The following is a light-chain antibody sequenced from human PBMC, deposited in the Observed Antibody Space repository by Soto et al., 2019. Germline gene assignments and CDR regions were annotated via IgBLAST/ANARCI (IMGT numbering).Light chain of an antibody. CDR1: QTVNNNY. Sequence: DIVLTQSPGTLPLSPGEGAIPSCRASQTVNNNYLAWYQQKPGQAPRLLIYGASRRATGIPDRFSGSASGTDFTLTISRLEPEDFAVYFCQQYSDLPMTFGQGTRLEIK. V-gene: IGKV3-20*01. CDR3: QQYSDLPMT. J-gene: IGKJ5*01. CDR2: GAS.